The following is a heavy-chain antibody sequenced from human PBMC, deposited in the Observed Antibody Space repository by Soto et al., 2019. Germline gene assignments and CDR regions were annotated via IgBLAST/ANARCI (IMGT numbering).Heavy chain of an antibody. CDR2: IYPGDSDV. CDR1: GYDFSAYW. Sequence: DVQLVQSGAEVKKSGESLRISCKGSGYDFSAYWINWVRQMAGKGLEWMGTIYPGDSDVRYSPSFQGQVTISVDKSISIAYLQWSSLKAADTAIYYCARTDYGSGTFDSWGQGTLVTVSS. V-gene: IGHV5-51*03. J-gene: IGHJ4*02. D-gene: IGHD3-10*01. CDR3: ARTDYGSGTFDS.